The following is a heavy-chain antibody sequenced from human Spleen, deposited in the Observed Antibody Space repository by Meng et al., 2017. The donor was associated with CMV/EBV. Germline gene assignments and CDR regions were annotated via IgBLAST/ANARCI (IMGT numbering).Heavy chain of an antibody. Sequence: FSCYYWSWLRQPPGQGLEWIGEINHSVSTNYNPSLKSRVTISVDTSKNQFSLKLSSVTAADTAVYYCARGKRGGSSSWYEVDNWFDPWGQGTLVTVSS. V-gene: IGHV4-34*01. J-gene: IGHJ5*02. D-gene: IGHD6-13*01. CDR3: ARGKRGGSSSWYEVDNWFDP. CDR2: INHSVST. CDR1: FSCYY.